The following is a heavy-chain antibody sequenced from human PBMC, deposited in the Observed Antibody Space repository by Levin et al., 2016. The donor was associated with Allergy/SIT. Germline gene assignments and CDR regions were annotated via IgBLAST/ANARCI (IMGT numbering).Heavy chain of an antibody. CDR3: ARGTYHDIPKYFHP. V-gene: IGHV3-48*01. J-gene: IGHJ1*01. CDR2: ISISSSTI. D-gene: IGHD1-1*01. CDR1: PFSFSSWS. Sequence: GESLKISCSGSPFSFSSWSMNWVRQAPGKGLEWVAYISISSSTIYYASSVKGRFTVSRDNAKNSLSLQMNSLRAEDIAVYYCARGTYHDIPKYFHPWGQGTLVTVSS.